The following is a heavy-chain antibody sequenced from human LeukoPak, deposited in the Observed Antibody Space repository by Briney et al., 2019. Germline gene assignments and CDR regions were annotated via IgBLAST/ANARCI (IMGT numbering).Heavy chain of an antibody. CDR3: ARGRGYLVDP. J-gene: IGHJ5*02. Sequence: PSETLSLTCAVYGGSFSGYYWSWIRQPPGNGLEWIGEINHSGSTNYNPSLKSRVTISVDTSKNQFSLKLSSVTAADTAVYYCARGRGYLVDPWGQGTLVTVSS. V-gene: IGHV4-34*01. CDR2: INHSGST. CDR1: GGSFSGYY. D-gene: IGHD6-13*01.